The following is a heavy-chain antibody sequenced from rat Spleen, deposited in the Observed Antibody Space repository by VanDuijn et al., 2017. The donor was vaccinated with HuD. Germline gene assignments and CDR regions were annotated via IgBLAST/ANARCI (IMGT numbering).Heavy chain of an antibody. J-gene: IGHJ3*01. CDR2: INTDSSTR. V-gene: IGHV4-2*01. CDR1: GFNFNDYW. Sequence: EVKLVESGGGLVQPGRSLKLSSAASGFNFNDYWMGWVRQAPGKWLEWIGEINTDSSTRTSSPSLKDKFTISSDTAQNTLNLQMSKLGSDDTATYYCVRQDTSGYSNWFTYWGQGTLVTVSS. CDR3: VRQDTSGYSNWFTY. D-gene: IGHD4-3*01.